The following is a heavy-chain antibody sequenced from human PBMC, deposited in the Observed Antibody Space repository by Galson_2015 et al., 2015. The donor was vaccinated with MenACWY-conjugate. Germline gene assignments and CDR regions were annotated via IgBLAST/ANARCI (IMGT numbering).Heavy chain of an antibody. D-gene: IGHD6-13*01. CDR2: ISDSGDST. J-gene: IGHJ6*02. V-gene: IGHV3-23*01. Sequence: SLRLSCAASGYSFRSHAMSWVRQAPGKGLEWVSGISDSGDSTYCADSVKGRVTISRDNSKNMLYLQMNSLRAEDTALYYCAKDQAGYTSIWYSNGMDVWGQGTTVTVSS. CDR3: AKDQAGYTSIWYSNGMDV. CDR1: GYSFRSHA.